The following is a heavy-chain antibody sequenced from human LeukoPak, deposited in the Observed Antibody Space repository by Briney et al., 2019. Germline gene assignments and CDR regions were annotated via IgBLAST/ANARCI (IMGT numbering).Heavy chain of an antibody. J-gene: IGHJ4*02. D-gene: IGHD3-10*01. CDR2: INPNSGGT. CDR3: ATTSITYYYGSGLD. V-gene: IGHV1-2*02. CDR1: GYTFTSYD. Sequence: GASVKVSCKASGYTFTSYDINWVRQAPGQGLEWMGWINPNSGGTNYAQKFQGRVTMTRDTSISTAYMELSRLRSDDTAVYYCATTSITYYYGSGLDWGQGTLVTVSS.